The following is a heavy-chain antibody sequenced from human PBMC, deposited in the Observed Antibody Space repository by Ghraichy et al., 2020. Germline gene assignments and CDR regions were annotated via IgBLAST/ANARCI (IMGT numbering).Heavy chain of an antibody. CDR3: ARAHTRAYYGSGSYYSSYYYYYMDV. J-gene: IGHJ6*03. Sequence: SETLSLTCAVYGGSFSGYYWSWIRQPPGKGLEWIGEINHSGSTNYNPSLKSRVTISVDTSKNQFSLKLSSVTAADTAVYYCARAHTRAYYGSGSYYSSYYYYYMDVWGKGTTVTVSS. V-gene: IGHV4-34*01. D-gene: IGHD3-10*01. CDR2: INHSGST. CDR1: GGSFSGYY.